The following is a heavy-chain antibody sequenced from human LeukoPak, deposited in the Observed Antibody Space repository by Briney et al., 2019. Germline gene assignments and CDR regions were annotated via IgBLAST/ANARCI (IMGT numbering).Heavy chain of an antibody. Sequence: PSETLSLTCAVSGGSISSGGYSWSWIRQPPGKGLEWIGYIYHSGSTYYNPSLKSRVTISGDRSKNQFSLKLSSVTAADTAVYYCARADRGSIDYWGQGTLVTVSS. J-gene: IGHJ4*02. D-gene: IGHD3-22*01. V-gene: IGHV4-30-2*01. CDR2: IYHSGST. CDR3: ARADRGSIDY. CDR1: GGSISSGGYS.